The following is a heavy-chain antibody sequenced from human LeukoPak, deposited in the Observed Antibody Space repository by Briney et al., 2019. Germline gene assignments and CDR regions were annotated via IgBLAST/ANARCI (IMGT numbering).Heavy chain of an antibody. V-gene: IGHV3-23*01. D-gene: IGHD2-21*02. Sequence: PGGSLRLSCAASGFTFSSYAMSWVRQAPGKGLEWVSAISGSGGSTYYADSVKGRFTISRDNSKNTLYLQMNSLRAEDTAVYYCAKDPRRHIVVVTAIPHTQFQHWGQGTLVTVSS. CDR3: AKDPRRHIVVVTAIPHTQFQH. J-gene: IGHJ1*01. CDR2: ISGSGGST. CDR1: GFTFSSYA.